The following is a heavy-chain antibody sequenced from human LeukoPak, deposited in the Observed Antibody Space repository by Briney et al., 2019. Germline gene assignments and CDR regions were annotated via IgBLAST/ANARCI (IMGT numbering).Heavy chain of an antibody. V-gene: IGHV3-30-3*01. CDR1: GFTFSSYA. J-gene: IGHJ2*01. CDR3: ARATLLYWYFDL. D-gene: IGHD2/OR15-2a*01. Sequence: PGRSLRLSCAASGFTFSSYAMHWVRQAPGKGLEWVAVIPYDGSNKYYADSVKGRFTISRDNSKNTLYLQMNSLRAEDTAVYYCARATLLYWYFDLWGRGTLVTVSS. CDR2: IPYDGSNK.